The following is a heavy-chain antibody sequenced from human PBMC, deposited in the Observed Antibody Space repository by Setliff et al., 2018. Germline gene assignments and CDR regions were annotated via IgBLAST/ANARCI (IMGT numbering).Heavy chain of an antibody. V-gene: IGHV1-18*01. CDR3: VRSSAPQVVLAADFDF. CDR1: GFGFTTFG. CDR2: XXXXXXXX. Sequence: ASVKVSCKTSGFGFTTFGFSWVRQAPGQGXXXXXXXXXXXXXXXXPXWLQXXXTMTIDTSATTVYMELQSLRSDDTAVYYCVRSSAPQVVLAADFDFWGQGTPVTVSS. J-gene: IGHJ4*02. D-gene: IGHD6-19*01.